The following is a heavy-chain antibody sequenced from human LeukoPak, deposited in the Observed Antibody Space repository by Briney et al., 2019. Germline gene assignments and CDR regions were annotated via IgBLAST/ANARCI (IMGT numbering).Heavy chain of an antibody. CDR3: VRGAPFDY. CDR2: ITSSSTTI. J-gene: IGHJ4*02. V-gene: IGHV3-48*02. D-gene: IGHD1-26*01. Sequence: GSLRLSCAASGFTFSSYGMSWVRQAPGKGLEWVSYITSSSTTIYYADSVKGRFTISRDNARNSLNLQMNSLRDEDTAVYYCVRGAPFDYWGQGTLVTVSS. CDR1: GFTFSSYG.